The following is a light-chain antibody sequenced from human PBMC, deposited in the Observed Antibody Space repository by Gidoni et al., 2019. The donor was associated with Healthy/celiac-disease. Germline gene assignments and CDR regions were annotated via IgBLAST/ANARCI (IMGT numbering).Light chain of an antibody. Sequence: DIVLTHSPGTLSLSPGERPTLSCRAARNGSSSYLAWYQQKPGQAPKLLIYGASSRATGIPDRFSGSGSGTDFTLTISRLEPEDFAVYYCQQYDSSPNTFGQGTKLEIK. CDR3: QQYDSSPNT. J-gene: IGKJ2*01. CDR2: GAS. V-gene: IGKV3-20*01. CDR1: RNGSSSY.